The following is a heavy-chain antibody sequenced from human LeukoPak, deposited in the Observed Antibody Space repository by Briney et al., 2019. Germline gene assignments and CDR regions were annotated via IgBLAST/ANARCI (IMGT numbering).Heavy chain of an antibody. V-gene: IGHV3-23*01. CDR2: ISASGGNT. CDR1: GFTFSNYG. D-gene: IGHD6-25*01. J-gene: IGHJ4*02. Sequence: PGGSLRFSCAASGFTFSNYGMNWVRQAPGKGLEWVTAISASGGNTYYADSVKGRFTISRDNAKDTLYLQMNSLRAEDTALYYCAKERASRLPFDYWGQGTLVTVSS. CDR3: AKERASRLPFDY.